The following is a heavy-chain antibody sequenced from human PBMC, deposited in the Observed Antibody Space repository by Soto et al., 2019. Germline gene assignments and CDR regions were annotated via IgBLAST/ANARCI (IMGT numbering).Heavy chain of an antibody. CDR2: IYYSGST. CDR3: AGNAVAGSTGDYYYYYYMDV. CDR1: GGSISSYY. V-gene: IGHV4-59*08. Sequence: SETLSLTCTVSGGSISSYYWSWIRQPPGKGLEWIGYIYYSGSTNYNPSLKSRVTISVDTSKNQYSLKPSSVTAADTAGYYCAGNAVAGSTGDYYYYYYMDVWGKGTTVTVSS. D-gene: IGHD6-19*01. J-gene: IGHJ6*03.